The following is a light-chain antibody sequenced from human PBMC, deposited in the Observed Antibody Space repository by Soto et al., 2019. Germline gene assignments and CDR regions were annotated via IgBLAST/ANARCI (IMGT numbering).Light chain of an antibody. CDR3: QQYKDWPPRT. V-gene: IGKV3D-15*01. Sequence: EIVMTQSPLTLSVSPGERATLSCRASQNIKINLAWYQQRPGQTPRVLIYGSSSRASGIPDRFSGSGSGTDFTLIIIRLEPDDFAFYYFQQYKDWPPRTFGGGTRVEIK. CDR1: QNIKIN. J-gene: IGKJ4*01. CDR2: GSS.